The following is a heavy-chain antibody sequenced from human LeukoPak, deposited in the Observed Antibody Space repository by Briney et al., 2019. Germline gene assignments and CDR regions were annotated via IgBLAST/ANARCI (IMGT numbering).Heavy chain of an antibody. CDR2: INPNSGGT. Sequence: ASVKVSCKASGYTFTGYYMHWVRQAPGQGLEWMGWINPNSGGTNYAQKFQGRVTMTRDTSISTAYMELSRLRSDDTAVYYCARDRGALYSSGWPSYIDYCGQGTLVTVSS. J-gene: IGHJ4*02. V-gene: IGHV1-2*02. CDR1: GYTFTGYY. D-gene: IGHD6-19*01. CDR3: ARDRGALYSSGWPSYIDY.